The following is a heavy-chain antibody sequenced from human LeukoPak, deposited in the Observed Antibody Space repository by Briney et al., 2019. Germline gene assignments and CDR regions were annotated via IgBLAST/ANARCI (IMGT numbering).Heavy chain of an antibody. V-gene: IGHV3-23*01. CDR2: ISGSGGST. Sequence: SGGSLRLSCAASGFTFSSYAMSWVRQAPGKGLEWVSAISGSGGSTYYADSVKGRFTISRDNSKNTLYLQMNSLRAEDTAVYYCAASGSYSFYYYYGMDVWGQGTTVTVSS. J-gene: IGHJ6*02. CDR3: AASGSYSFYYYYGMDV. CDR1: GFTFSSYA. D-gene: IGHD1-26*01.